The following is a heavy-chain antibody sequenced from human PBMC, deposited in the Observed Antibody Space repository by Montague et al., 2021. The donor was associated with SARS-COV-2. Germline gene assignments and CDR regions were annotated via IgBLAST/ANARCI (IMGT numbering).Heavy chain of an antibody. J-gene: IGHJ4*02. Sequence: SGITYYNPSLKSRVTISVDTSRNQFSLKLSSVTAADTAIYYCARHLAISGPAAVSDYWGQGTLVTVS. CDR3: ARHLAISGPAAVSDY. CDR2: SGIT. D-gene: IGHD2-2*01. V-gene: IGHV4-39*01.